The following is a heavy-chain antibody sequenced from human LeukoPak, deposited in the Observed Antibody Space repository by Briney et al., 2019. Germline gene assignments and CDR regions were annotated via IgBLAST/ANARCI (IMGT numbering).Heavy chain of an antibody. J-gene: IGHJ6*03. CDR2: IYTSGST. D-gene: IGHD5-18*01. CDR3: ARAMWGTAMAPYGYYMDV. Sequence: PSETLSLTCTVSGGSISSSSYYWSWIRQPAGKGLEWIGRIYTSGSTNYNPSLKSRVTISVDTSKNQFSLKLSSVTAADTAVYYCARAMWGTAMAPYGYYMDVWGKGTTVTVSS. V-gene: IGHV4-61*02. CDR1: GGSISSSSYY.